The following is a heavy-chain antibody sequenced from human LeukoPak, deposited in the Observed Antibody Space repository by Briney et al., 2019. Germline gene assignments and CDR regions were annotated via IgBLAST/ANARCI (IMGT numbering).Heavy chain of an antibody. V-gene: IGHV3-48*01. D-gene: IGHD3-16*01. CDR3: AKNANGYGYGAFDI. J-gene: IGHJ3*02. Sequence: GGSLRLSCAASGLSFSSYTMNWVRQAPGKGLEWFSYISRSSSTIHYADSVKGRFTISRDNAKNSLYLQMNSLRVEDTAVYFCAKNANGYGYGAFDIWGQGTMVTVSS. CDR1: GLSFSSYT. CDR2: ISRSSSTI.